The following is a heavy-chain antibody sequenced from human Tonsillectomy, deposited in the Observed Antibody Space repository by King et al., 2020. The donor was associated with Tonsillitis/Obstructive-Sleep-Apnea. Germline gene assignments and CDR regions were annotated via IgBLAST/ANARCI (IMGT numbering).Heavy chain of an antibody. CDR2: IYYTGST. J-gene: IGHJ3*02. V-gene: IGHV4-59*01. Sequence: QLQESGPGLVKPSETLSLTCTVSGGSISSYYWSWIRQPPGKGLECIGYIYYTGSTNYNPSLKSRVTISVDTSENQFSLKLSSVTAADTAVYYCTREGLRDAFDIWGQGTMVTVSS. CDR1: GGSISSYY. D-gene: IGHD5-12*01. CDR3: TREGLRDAFDI.